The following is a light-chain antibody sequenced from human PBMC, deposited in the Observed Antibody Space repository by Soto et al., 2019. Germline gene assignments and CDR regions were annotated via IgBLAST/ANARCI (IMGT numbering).Light chain of an antibody. CDR3: QQYSRSPRT. CDR2: GAS. CDR1: QSVSDNY. Sequence: EIVLTQSPGTLSLSPGERATLSCRASQSVSDNYLAWYQQKPGQAPRLVIYGASSRATGIPDRFSASGSGTDFTLTINRLDPEDFAVYYCQQYSRSPRTFGQGTKVEIK. V-gene: IGKV3-20*01. J-gene: IGKJ1*01.